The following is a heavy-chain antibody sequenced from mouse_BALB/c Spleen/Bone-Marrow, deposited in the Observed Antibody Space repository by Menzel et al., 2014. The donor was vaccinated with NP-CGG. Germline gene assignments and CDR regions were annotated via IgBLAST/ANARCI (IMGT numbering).Heavy chain of an antibody. V-gene: IGHV5-17*02. CDR3: SRGEDYDGYAVDY. Sequence: EVMLVESGGGLVQPGGSRKLSCAASGFTFSNLGMHWVRQAPEKGLEWVAYISGGSSSIYYGDTVKGRFTISRGNPKNTLFLQMTSLRSEDTAMYFCSRGEDYDGYAVDYWGQGTSITVSS. J-gene: IGHJ4*01. CDR2: ISGGSSSI. CDR1: GFTFSNLG. D-gene: IGHD2-4*01.